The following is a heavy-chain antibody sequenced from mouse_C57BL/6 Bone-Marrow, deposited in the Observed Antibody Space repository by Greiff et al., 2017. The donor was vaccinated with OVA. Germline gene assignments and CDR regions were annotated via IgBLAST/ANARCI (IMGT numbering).Heavy chain of an antibody. D-gene: IGHD1-1*01. V-gene: IGHV5-6*01. CDR1: GFTFSSYG. J-gene: IGHJ2*01. CDR3: ARQETHPSYYYGSFDY. CDR2: ISSGGSYT. Sequence: EVKVVESGGDLVKPGGSLKLSCAASGFTFSSYGMSWVRQTPDKRLEWVATISSGGSYTYYPDSVKGRFTISRDNAKNTLYLQMRSLKSEDTAMYYCARQETHPSYYYGSFDYWGQGTTLTVSS.